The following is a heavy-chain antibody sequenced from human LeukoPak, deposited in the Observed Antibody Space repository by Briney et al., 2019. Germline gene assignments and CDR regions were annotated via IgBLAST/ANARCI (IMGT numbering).Heavy chain of an antibody. V-gene: IGHV3-48*03. CDR2: ISSSGSTI. Sequence: GGSLRLSCAASGFTISSYEMNRVRQAPGKGVEWVSYISSSGSTISYADSVKGRFTISRDNAKNSLYLQMNSLRAEDTAVYYCARDSSSSLLGYWGQGTLVTVSP. J-gene: IGHJ4*02. D-gene: IGHD6-6*01. CDR1: GFTISSYE. CDR3: ARDSSSSLLGY.